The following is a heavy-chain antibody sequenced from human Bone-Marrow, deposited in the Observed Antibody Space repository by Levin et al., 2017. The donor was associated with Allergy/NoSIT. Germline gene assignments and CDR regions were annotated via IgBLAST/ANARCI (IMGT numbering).Heavy chain of an antibody. CDR3: ARGGPVTTVTIDY. Sequence: SETLSLTCAVSGYSISSGYYWGWIRQPPGKGLEWIGSIYYSGSTYYNPSLKSRVTISVDTSKNQFSLKLSSVTAAATAVYYCARGGPVTTVTIDYWGQGTLVTVSS. CDR2: IYYSGST. D-gene: IGHD4-17*01. CDR1: GYSISSGYY. J-gene: IGHJ4*02. V-gene: IGHV4-38-2*01.